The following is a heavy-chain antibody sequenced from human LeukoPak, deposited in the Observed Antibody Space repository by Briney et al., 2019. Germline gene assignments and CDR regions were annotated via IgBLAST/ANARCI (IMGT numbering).Heavy chain of an antibody. Sequence: GGSLRLSCAASGSTVSSNYMSWVRQAPGKGLEWVSVIYSGGSTYYADSVKGRFTISRDNSKNTLYLQMNSLRAEDTAVYYCARDRGIVGALGYWGQGTLVTVSS. V-gene: IGHV3-53*01. CDR2: IYSGGST. CDR3: ARDRGIVGALGY. CDR1: GSTVSSNY. D-gene: IGHD1-26*01. J-gene: IGHJ4*02.